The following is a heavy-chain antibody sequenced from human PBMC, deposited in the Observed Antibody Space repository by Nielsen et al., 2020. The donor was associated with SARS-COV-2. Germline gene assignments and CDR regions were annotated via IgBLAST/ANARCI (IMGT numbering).Heavy chain of an antibody. V-gene: IGHV4-59*01. J-gene: IGHJ3*02. Sequence: SETLSLTCTVSGGSISSYYWSWIRQPPGKGLEWIGYIYYSGSTNYNPSLKSRVTISVDTSKNQFSLKLSSVTAADTAVYYCARDRDMNGGHDAFDIWGQGTMVTVSS. CDR1: GGSISSYY. D-gene: IGHD5-24*01. CDR2: IYYSGST. CDR3: ARDRDMNGGHDAFDI.